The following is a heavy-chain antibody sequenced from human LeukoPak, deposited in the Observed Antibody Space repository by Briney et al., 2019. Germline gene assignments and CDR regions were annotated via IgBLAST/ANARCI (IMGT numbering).Heavy chain of an antibody. CDR1: GFTFSKNA. Sequence: GGSLRLSCAASGFTFSKNAMHWVRQAPGKGLEWVAVIASDGNNEYYADSVKGRFTISRDNSKNTLYLQMNSLRAEDTAVYYRARDDGLDVFDVWGQGTAVTVSS. V-gene: IGHV3-30-3*01. J-gene: IGHJ3*01. CDR3: ARDDGLDVFDV. CDR2: IASDGNNE. D-gene: IGHD2-8*01.